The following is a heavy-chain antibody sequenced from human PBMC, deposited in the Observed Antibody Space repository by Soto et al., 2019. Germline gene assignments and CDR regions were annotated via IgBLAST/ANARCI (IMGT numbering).Heavy chain of an antibody. D-gene: IGHD3-3*01. Sequence: VQLQQWGAGLLKPSETLSLTCAVYGGSFSGYYWSWIRQPPGKGLEWIVEINHSGSPNYNPSLKSRVTISVDTSKNQFSLKLSSVTAADTAVYYCARGSISRENSYYYCYMDVWGKGTTVTVSS. V-gene: IGHV4-34*01. J-gene: IGHJ6*03. CDR2: INHSGSP. CDR3: ARGSISRENSYYYCYMDV. CDR1: GGSFSGYY.